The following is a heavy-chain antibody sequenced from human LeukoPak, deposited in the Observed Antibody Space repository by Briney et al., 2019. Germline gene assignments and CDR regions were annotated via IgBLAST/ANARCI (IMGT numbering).Heavy chain of an antibody. D-gene: IGHD3-3*01. CDR3: ARVVGRKYYDFWSGYFGLDDAFDI. J-gene: IGHJ3*02. CDR1: GGSVSSGSYY. Sequence: SETLSLTCTVSGGSVSSGSYYWSWIRQPPGKGLEWIGYIYYSGSTNYNPSLKSRVTISVDTSKNQFSLKLSSMTAADTAVYYGARVVGRKYYDFWSGYFGLDDAFDIWGQGTMVTVSS. CDR2: IYYSGST. V-gene: IGHV4-61*01.